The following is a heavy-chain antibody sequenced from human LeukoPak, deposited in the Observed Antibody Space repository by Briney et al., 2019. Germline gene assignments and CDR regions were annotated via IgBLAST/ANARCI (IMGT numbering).Heavy chain of an antibody. CDR2: IIPIFGTA. J-gene: IGHJ4*02. D-gene: IGHD6-13*01. Sequence: GASVKVSCKASGGTFSSYAISWVRQAPGQGLEWMGGIIPIFGTANYAQKFQGRVTITADESTSTAYMELSSLRSEDTAVYYCARVDSRSNACDYWGQGTLVTVSS. V-gene: IGHV1-69*13. CDR1: GGTFSSYA. CDR3: ARVDSRSNACDY.